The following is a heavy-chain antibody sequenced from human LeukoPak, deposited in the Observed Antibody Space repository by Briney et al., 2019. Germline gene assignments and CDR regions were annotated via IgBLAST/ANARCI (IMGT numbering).Heavy chain of an antibody. J-gene: IGHJ6*03. CDR3: ARGDTWNSYYYYYMDV. CDR1: GFTFRTYS. D-gene: IGHD1-7*01. Sequence: GGSLRLSCAASGFTFRTYSMNWVRQAPGKGLEWVSYISSSSSNIYYADSVKGRFTISRDNAETSLYLQMNSLSAEDTAVYYCARGDTWNSYYYYYMDVWGKGTTVTVSS. V-gene: IGHV3-48*04. CDR2: ISSSSSNI.